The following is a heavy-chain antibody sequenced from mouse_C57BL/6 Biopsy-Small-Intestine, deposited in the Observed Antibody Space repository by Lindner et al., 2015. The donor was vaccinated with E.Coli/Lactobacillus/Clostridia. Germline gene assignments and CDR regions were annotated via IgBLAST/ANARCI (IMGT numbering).Heavy chain of an antibody. V-gene: IGHV1S55*01. CDR3: ARGSGTAGRDWFDP. CDR1: GYTFINHD. Sequence: VKVSCKASGYTFINHDINWVRQASGQGLEWMGWMNSNSGNTGYAQKFQGRVTMTRDTSISTAYMELSGLRSDDTAVYYCARGSGTAGRDWFDPWGQGTLVSVSS. D-gene: IGHD3-1*01. CDR2: MNSNSGNT. J-gene: IGHJ4*01.